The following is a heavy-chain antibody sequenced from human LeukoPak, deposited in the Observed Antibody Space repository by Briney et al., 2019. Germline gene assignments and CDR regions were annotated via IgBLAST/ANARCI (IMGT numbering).Heavy chain of an antibody. CDR3: ARAHALSPPNRRLQSSFDY. CDR2: ISYDGSNK. V-gene: IGHV3-30-3*01. J-gene: IGHJ4*02. D-gene: IGHD5-24*01. Sequence: GGSLRLSCAASGFIFSNYALNWVRQAPGKGLEWVAVISYDGSNKYYADSVKGRFTISRDNSKNTLYLQMNSLRAEDTAVYYCARAHALSPPNRRLQSSFDYWGQGTLVTVSS. CDR1: GFIFSNYA.